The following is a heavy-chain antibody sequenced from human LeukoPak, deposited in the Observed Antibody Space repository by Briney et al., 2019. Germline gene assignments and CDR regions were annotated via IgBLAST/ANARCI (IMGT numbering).Heavy chain of an antibody. CDR2: ISAYDGNT. J-gene: IGHJ6*02. V-gene: IGHV1-18*01. Sequence: GASVKVSCKASGYTFTSYGISWVRQAPGQGLERMGWISAYDGNTNYAQKLQGRVTMTTDTSTSTAYMELRSLRSDDTAVYYCARSGYYYDSSGYYPDYYYYYGMDVWGQGTTVTVSS. D-gene: IGHD3-22*01. CDR1: GYTFTSYG. CDR3: ARSGYYYDSSGYYPDYYYYYGMDV.